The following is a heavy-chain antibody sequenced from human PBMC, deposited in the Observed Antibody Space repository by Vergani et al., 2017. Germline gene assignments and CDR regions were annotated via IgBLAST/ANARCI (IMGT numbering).Heavy chain of an antibody. CDR3: ARVGIQLWLNDY. CDR2: IYHSGGT. CDR1: GYSISSGYY. V-gene: IGHV4-38-2*02. Sequence: QVQLQESGPGLVKPSETLSLTCTVSGYSISSGYYWGWIRQPPGKGLEWIGSIYHSGGTYYNPSLKSRVTISVDTSKKQFSLKLSSVTAADTAVYYCARVGIQLWLNDYWGQGTLVTVSS. J-gene: IGHJ4*02. D-gene: IGHD5-18*01.